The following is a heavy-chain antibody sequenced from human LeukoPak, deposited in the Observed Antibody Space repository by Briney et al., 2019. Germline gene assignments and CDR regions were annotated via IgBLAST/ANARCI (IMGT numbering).Heavy chain of an antibody. CDR2: IWYDGSNK. CDR3: AKNSRGLDYGDFSVFDP. CDR1: GFTFSNYG. V-gene: IGHV3-33*06. Sequence: PGRSLRLSCAASGFTFSNYGMQWVRQAPGKGLEWVAVIWYDGSNKYYADSVKGRFTISRDNSKNTLYLQMNSLRAEDTAVYYCAKNSRGLDYGDFSVFDPWGQGTLVTVSS. D-gene: IGHD4-17*01. J-gene: IGHJ5*02.